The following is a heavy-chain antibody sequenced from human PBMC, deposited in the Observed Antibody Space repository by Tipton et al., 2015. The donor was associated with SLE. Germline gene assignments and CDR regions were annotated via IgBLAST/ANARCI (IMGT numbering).Heavy chain of an antibody. CDR3: ARALSTTSWGAFDI. V-gene: IGHV3-23*01. Sequence: SLRLSCAASGFTFSDYAMSWVRQAPGEGLQWVSAISGLGGSTYYADSVKGRFTVSRDNSKNTLYLQMNSLRADDTAVYYCARALSTTSWGAFDIWGQGTMVTVSS. CDR2: ISGLGGST. J-gene: IGHJ3*02. CDR1: GFTFSDYA. D-gene: IGHD2-2*01.